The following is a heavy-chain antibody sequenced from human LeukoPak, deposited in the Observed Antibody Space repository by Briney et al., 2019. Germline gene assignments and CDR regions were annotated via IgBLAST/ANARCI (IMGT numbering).Heavy chain of an antibody. J-gene: IGHJ5*02. CDR3: ARVGSPKRWSVDCGGDCYDIWFDP. V-gene: IGHV1-69*05. CDR2: IIPIFGTA. Sequence: SVKVSCKASGGTFSSYAISWVRQAPGQGLEWMGGIIPIFGTANYAQKFQGRVTITTDESTSTAYMELSSLRSEDTAVYYCARVGSPKRWSVDCGGDCYDIWFDPWGQGTLVTVSS. CDR1: GGTFSSYA. D-gene: IGHD2-21*01.